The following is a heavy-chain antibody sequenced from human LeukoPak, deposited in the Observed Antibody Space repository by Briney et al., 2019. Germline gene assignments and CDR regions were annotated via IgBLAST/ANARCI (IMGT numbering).Heavy chain of an antibody. CDR3: ARNMIVARMDYGMDV. CDR2: ISGSGGST. Sequence: PGGSLRLSCAASGFTFSSYAMSWVRQAPGKGLEWVSAISGSGGSTYYADSVKGRFTISGDNSKNTLYLQMNSLRAEDTAVYYCARNMIVARMDYGMDVWGQGTTVTVSS. J-gene: IGHJ6*02. CDR1: GFTFSSYA. V-gene: IGHV3-23*01. D-gene: IGHD3-22*01.